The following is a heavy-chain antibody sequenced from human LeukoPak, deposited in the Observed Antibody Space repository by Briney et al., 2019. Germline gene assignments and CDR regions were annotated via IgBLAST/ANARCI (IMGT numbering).Heavy chain of an antibody. J-gene: IGHJ4*02. V-gene: IGHV1-69*13. CDR3: ARRKETSGYLDY. D-gene: IGHD3-22*01. Sequence: ASVKVSCKASGGTFSIYAISWVRQAPGQGLEWMGGIIPIFGTANYAQKFQGRVTITADESTSTAYMELSSLRSEDTAVYYCARRKETSGYLDYWGQGTLVTVSS. CDR2: IIPIFGTA. CDR1: GGTFSIYA.